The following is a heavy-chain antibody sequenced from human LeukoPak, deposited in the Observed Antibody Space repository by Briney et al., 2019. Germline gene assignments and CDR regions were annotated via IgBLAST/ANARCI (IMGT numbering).Heavy chain of an antibody. J-gene: IGHJ4*02. CDR1: GGSNSSGDYY. CDR3: ARFPADYYDSSGPFDY. V-gene: IGHV4-30-4*01. Sequence: PSETLSLTCTVSGGSNSSGDYYWSWIRQPPGKGLEWIGYIYYSGSTYYNPSLKSRVTISVDTSKNQFSLKLSSVTAADTAVYYCARFPADYYDSSGPFDYWGQGTLVTVSS. CDR2: IYYSGST. D-gene: IGHD3-22*01.